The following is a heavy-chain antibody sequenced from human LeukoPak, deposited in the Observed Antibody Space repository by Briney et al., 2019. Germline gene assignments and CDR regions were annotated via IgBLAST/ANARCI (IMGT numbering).Heavy chain of an antibody. V-gene: IGHV1-69*05. Sequence: SVKLSCKASGDTFSNFAFSWVRQAPGQGLEWVGGIIPIFGTASYAQKFQGRVTMTRDMSTSTVYMELSSLRSEDTAVYYCARWGRETRWEQQLVSLAFDIWGQGTMVTVSS. CDR2: IIPIFGTA. CDR1: GDTFSNFA. J-gene: IGHJ3*02. D-gene: IGHD6-13*01. CDR3: ARWGRETRWEQQLVSLAFDI.